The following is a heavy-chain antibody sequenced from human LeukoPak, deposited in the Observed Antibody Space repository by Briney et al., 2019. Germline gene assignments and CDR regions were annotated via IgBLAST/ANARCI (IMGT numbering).Heavy chain of an antibody. CDR1: GFIFISYA. J-gene: IGHJ4*02. D-gene: IGHD3-3*01. CDR3: AKFPKSENCFDY. V-gene: IGHV3-23*01. Sequence: GGSLRLSCAASGFIFISYAMNWVRQAPGKRLEWVSTISSSGGSTYYAHSVKGRFTISRDNSKNTLYLQMNSLRAEDTAIYYCAKFPKSENCFDYWGQGTLITVSS. CDR2: ISSSGGST.